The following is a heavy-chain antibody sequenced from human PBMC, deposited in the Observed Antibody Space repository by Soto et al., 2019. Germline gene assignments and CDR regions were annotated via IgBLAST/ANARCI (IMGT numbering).Heavy chain of an antibody. D-gene: IGHD6-19*01. J-gene: IGHJ6*03. CDR1: GFTVSSNY. CDR3: ARDNAVAGTYYYYYMDV. CDR2: IYSGGST. V-gene: IGHV3-66*01. Sequence: EVQLVESGGGLVQPGGSLRLSCAASGFTVSSNYMSWVRQAPGKGLEWVSVIYSGGSTYYADSVKGRFTISTDNSKNTLYLQMNSLRAEDTAGYYCARDNAVAGTYYYYYMDVWGTGTTVTVSS.